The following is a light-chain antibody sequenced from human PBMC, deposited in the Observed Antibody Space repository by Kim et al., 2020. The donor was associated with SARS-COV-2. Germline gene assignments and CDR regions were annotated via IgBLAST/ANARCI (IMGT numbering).Light chain of an antibody. V-gene: IGKV1-5*03. CDR2: KAS. CDR1: QSISRW. CDR3: QQYNSYSRK. Sequence: ASVEDTVTLTRRVSQSISRWLARYQHKPERAPRFLIYKASSLHNGVPSRFSGSGSGTEFTLTLSSLQPDDFVTYYCQQYNSYSRKFGQGTKVDI. J-gene: IGKJ1*01.